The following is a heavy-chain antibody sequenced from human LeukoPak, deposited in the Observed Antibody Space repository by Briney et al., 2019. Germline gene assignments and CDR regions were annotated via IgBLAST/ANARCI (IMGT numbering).Heavy chain of an antibody. J-gene: IGHJ6*03. V-gene: IGHV4-59*01. D-gene: IGHD3-10*01. CDR1: GGSISSYY. CDR3: ARVGSGSYYSYYYYYMDV. Sequence: SETLSLTCTVSGGSISSYYWSWIRQPPGKGLKWIGYIYYSGSTNYNPSLKSRVTISVDTSKNQFSLKLSSVTAADTAVYYCARVGSGSYYSYYYYYMDVWGKGTTVTVSS. CDR2: IYYSGST.